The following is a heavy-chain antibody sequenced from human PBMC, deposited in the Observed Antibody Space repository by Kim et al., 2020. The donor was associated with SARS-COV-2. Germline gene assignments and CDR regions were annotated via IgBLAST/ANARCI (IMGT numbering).Heavy chain of an antibody. CDR2: INHSGST. CDR3: ASRGAVAGNDY. V-gene: IGHV4-34*01. CDR1: GGSFSGYY. Sequence: SETLSLTCAVYGGSFSGYYWSWIRQPPGKGLEWIGEINHSGSTNYNPSLKSRVTISVDTSKNQFSLKLSSVTAADTAVYYCASRGAVAGNDYWGQGTLVTVSS. D-gene: IGHD6-19*01. J-gene: IGHJ4*02.